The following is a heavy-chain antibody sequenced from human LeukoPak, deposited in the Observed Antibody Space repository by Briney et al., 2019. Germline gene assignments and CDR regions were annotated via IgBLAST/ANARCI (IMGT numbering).Heavy chain of an antibody. D-gene: IGHD3-22*01. J-gene: IGHJ1*01. V-gene: IGHV3-30*02. Sequence: PGGSLRLSCAASGFTFSNYGMHWVRQAPGKGLQWVAFVRHDGNNKYYADSVKGRFTISRDNSKNTLYLQMNSLRAEDTAVYYCARDIGYDSSGYPKYFQHWGQGTLVTVSS. CDR1: GFTFSNYG. CDR3: ARDIGYDSSGYPKYFQH. CDR2: VRHDGNNK.